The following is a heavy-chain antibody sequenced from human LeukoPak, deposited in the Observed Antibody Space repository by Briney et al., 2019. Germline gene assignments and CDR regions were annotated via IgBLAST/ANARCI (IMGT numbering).Heavy chain of an antibody. D-gene: IGHD3-22*01. V-gene: IGHV1-18*01. CDR3: ARLRSYYYDSSGYYSNFDY. Sequence: GASVKVSCKASGYTFTSYGISWVRQAPGQGLEWMGWISAYNGNTNYAQKLQGRVTMTTDTSTSTAYMELRSLRSDDTAVYYCARLRSYYYDSSGYYSNFDYWGQGTLVTVSS. CDR1: GYTFTSYG. CDR2: ISAYNGNT. J-gene: IGHJ4*02.